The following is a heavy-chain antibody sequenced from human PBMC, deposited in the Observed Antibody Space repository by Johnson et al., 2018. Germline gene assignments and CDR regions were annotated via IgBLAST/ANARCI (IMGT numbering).Heavy chain of an antibody. CDR1: GFTFSSYA. D-gene: IGHD5-18*01. V-gene: IGHV3-64*01. Sequence: EVQLVETGGGLVQPGGSLRLSCAASGFTFSSYAMHWVRQAPGKGLEYVSALSSNGGSTYSANSVRGRFTISRDNSKNTLYLQMGSLRAADMAGYYCARDGSYSYGYYMDVWGKGTTVTVSS. CDR2: LSSNGGST. J-gene: IGHJ6*03. CDR3: ARDGSYSYGYYMDV.